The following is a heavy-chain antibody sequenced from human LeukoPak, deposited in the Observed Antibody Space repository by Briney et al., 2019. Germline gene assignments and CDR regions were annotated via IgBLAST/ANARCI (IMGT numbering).Heavy chain of an antibody. CDR2: ISSSSSTI. V-gene: IGHV3-48*01. CDR3: AREGTEKANDAFDI. J-gene: IGHJ3*02. CDR1: GFTFSSYS. Sequence: PGGSLRLSCAASGFTFSSYSMNWVRQAPGKGLEWVSYISSSSSTIYYADSVKGRFTISRDNAKNSLYLQMNSLRAEDTAVYYCAREGTEKANDAFDIWGQGTMVIVSS.